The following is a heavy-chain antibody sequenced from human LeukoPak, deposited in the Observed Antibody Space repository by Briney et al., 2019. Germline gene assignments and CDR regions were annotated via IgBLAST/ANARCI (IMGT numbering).Heavy chain of an antibody. J-gene: IGHJ4*02. CDR3: VREYGDFDY. CDR1: GGSIISYY. Sequence: SETLSLTCSVSGGSIISYYWSWIRQPAGKGLQWIGRINTRGNTNYNPSLKSRVTMSVDTSKNQFSLKLHSLTAADTAVYYCVREYGDFDYWGQGTLVTVSS. CDR2: INTRGNT. D-gene: IGHD4-17*01. V-gene: IGHV4-4*07.